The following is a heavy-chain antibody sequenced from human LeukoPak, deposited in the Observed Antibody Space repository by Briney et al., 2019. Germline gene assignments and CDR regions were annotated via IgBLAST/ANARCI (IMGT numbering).Heavy chain of an antibody. J-gene: IGHJ4*02. Sequence: GGSLRLSCAASGFNFRNYAMAWVRQAPGKGLEWVSGISAGATRTYYAASVRGRFTISRDNSQNTLYLHMNSLRAEDTAVYYCAKYAVREIFFGDYWGQGTLVAVSS. CDR3: AKYAVREIFFGDY. D-gene: IGHD3-3*01. CDR1: GFNFRNYA. V-gene: IGHV3-23*01. CDR2: ISAGATRT.